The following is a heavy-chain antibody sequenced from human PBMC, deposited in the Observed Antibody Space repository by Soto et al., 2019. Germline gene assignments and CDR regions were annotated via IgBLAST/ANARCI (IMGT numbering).Heavy chain of an antibody. CDR2: ISGSGGRT. CDR3: AKDSHWRIISPTHDH. Sequence: GGSLRLSCAASGFTFSTYAMNWVRQAPGKGLEWVSAISGSGGRTYYADSVKGRFTISRDNSKNTLYLQMNSLRVEDTAIYYCAKDSHWRIISPTHDHWGQGTQVTVSS. J-gene: IGHJ4*02. CDR1: GFTFSTYA. V-gene: IGHV3-23*01.